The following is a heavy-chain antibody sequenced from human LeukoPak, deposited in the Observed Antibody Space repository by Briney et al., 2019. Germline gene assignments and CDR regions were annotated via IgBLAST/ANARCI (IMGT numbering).Heavy chain of an antibody. CDR2: IYRSGST. V-gene: IGHV4-38-2*02. CDR3: ARRHSSGWFYY. CDR1: GYSISNGYY. D-gene: IGHD6-19*01. Sequence: PSETLSLTCTVSGYSISNGYYWDWIRQPPGRGLEWIGNIYRSGSTSYNPSLKSRVTISVDTSKNQFSLKANSVTAADTAVYYCARRHSSGWFYYWGQGTLVTVSS. J-gene: IGHJ4*02.